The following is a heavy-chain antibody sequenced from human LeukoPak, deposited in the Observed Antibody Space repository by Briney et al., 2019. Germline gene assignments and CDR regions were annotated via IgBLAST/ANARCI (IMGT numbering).Heavy chain of an antibody. CDR1: GGTFSSYA. V-gene: IGHV1-69*06. CDR3: ARGGTMIVVESGFDH. CDR2: IIPIFGTA. J-gene: IGHJ4*02. Sequence: GASVKVSCKASGGTFSSYAISWVRQAPGQGLEWMGGIIPIFGTANYAQKFQGRVTITADKSTSTAYMELSSLRSDDTAVYYCARGGTMIVVESGFDHWGQGTLVTVSS. D-gene: IGHD3-22*01.